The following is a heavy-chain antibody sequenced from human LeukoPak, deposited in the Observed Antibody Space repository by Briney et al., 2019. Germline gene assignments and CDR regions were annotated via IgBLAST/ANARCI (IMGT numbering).Heavy chain of an antibody. V-gene: IGHV1-8*01. D-gene: IGHD2-2*01. J-gene: IGHJ6*03. CDR2: MNPNSGNT. CDR1: GYTFTSYD. CDR3: ARREVGYCSSTSCYNYYYYYMDV. Sequence: ASVKVSCKASGYTFTSYDINWVRQAAGQGLERMGWMNPNSGNTGYAQKFQGRVTMTRNTSISTAYMELSSLRSEDTAVYYCARREVGYCSSTSCYNYYYYYMDVWGKGTRSPSP.